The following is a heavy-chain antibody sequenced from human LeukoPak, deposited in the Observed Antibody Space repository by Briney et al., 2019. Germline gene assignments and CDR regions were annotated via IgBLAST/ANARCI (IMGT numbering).Heavy chain of an antibody. CDR3: ARDSTTVVTPVPFDY. CDR1: GFTFSSYS. J-gene: IGHJ4*02. D-gene: IGHD4-23*01. CDR2: ISSSSSTI. Sequence: GGSLRLSCAASGFTFSSYSMNWVRQAPGKGLEWVSYISSSSSTIYYADSVKGRFTISRDNAKNSLYLQMNSLRDEDTAVYYRARDSTTVVTPVPFDYWGQGTLVTVSS. V-gene: IGHV3-48*02.